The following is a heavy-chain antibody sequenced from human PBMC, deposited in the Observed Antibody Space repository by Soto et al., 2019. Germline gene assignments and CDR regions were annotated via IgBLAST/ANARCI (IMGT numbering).Heavy chain of an antibody. V-gene: IGHV3-23*01. CDR3: AKDDSGDYPGRGY. Sequence: EVQLLESGGGLVQPGGSLRLSCAASGFTFSSYAMSWVRQAPEKGLEWVSAISGSGGSTYYADSVKGRFTISRDNSKNTLYLQMNSLRVEDTAVYYCAKDDSGDYPGRGYWGQGTLVTVSS. D-gene: IGHD4-17*01. CDR1: GFTFSSYA. J-gene: IGHJ4*02. CDR2: ISGSGGST.